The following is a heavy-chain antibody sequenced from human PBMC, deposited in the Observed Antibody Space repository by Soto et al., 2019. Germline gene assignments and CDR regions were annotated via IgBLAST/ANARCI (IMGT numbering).Heavy chain of an antibody. V-gene: IGHV1-18*01. D-gene: IGHD3-22*01. CDR3: ARDNWTYYYDSSGYPRC. Sequence: QVQLVQSGAEVKKPGASVKVSCKASGYTFTSYGISWVRQAPGQGLEWMGWISAYNGNTNYAQKLQGRVTMTTDTSTSTAYMELRSLRSDDTAVYYCARDNWTYYYDSSGYPRCWGQGTLVTVSS. CDR2: ISAYNGNT. CDR1: GYTFTSYG. J-gene: IGHJ4*02.